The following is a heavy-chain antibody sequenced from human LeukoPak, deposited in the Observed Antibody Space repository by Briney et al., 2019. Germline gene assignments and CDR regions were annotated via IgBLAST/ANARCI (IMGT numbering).Heavy chain of an antibody. J-gene: IGHJ6*02. CDR1: GFTFDDYA. D-gene: IGHD3-10*01. V-gene: IGHV3-9*01. Sequence: GGSLRLSCAASGFTFDDYAMHWVRQAPGKGLEWVSGISWNSGSIGYAGSVKGRFTISRDNAKNSLYLQMNSLRAEDTALYYCAKDFDYGSGSRYYGMDVWGQGTTVTVSS. CDR2: ISWNSGSI. CDR3: AKDFDYGSGSRYYGMDV.